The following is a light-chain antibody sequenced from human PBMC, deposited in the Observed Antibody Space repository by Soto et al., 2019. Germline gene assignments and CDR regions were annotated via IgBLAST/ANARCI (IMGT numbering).Light chain of an antibody. J-gene: IGKJ4*01. V-gene: IGKV1-39*01. CDR2: ATS. CDR3: QQGYSPLLT. Sequence: DIQMTQSPSSLSASVGDRVTITCRASQSIASSLNWLQLKPGKAPKLLLYATSTLQSGVPSRFSGSGSGSHFTLTISSLQPEDSVVYFCQQGYSPLLTFGGGTRVEIK. CDR1: QSIASS.